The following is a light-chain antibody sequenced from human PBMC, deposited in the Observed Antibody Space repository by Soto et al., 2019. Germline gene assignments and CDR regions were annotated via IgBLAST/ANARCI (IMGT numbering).Light chain of an antibody. CDR3: QQSYNTPRT. CDR2: AAS. V-gene: IGKV1-39*01. J-gene: IGKJ2*01. Sequence: DIQMTQSPSSLSASVGDRVXITCRASQSISSYLNWYQQKPGKAPELLIYAASSLQSGVPSRFSGSGSGTDFTLTISSLQPEDFATYYCQQSYNTPRTFGQGTKLEIK. CDR1: QSISSY.